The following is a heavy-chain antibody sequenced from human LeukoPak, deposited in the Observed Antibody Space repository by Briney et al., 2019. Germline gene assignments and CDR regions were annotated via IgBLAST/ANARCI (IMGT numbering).Heavy chain of an antibody. CDR3: ARARGYYDSSGYYIDY. D-gene: IGHD3-22*01. CDR2: ISSSSTYI. Sequence: GGSLRLSCAASGFSFSSYNMNLVRQAPGKGLEWVSSISSSSTYIYYADSVKGRFTISRDNAKNSLYPQMNSLRAEDTAVYYCARARGYYDSSGYYIDYWGQGTLVTVSS. J-gene: IGHJ4*02. V-gene: IGHV3-21*01. CDR1: GFSFSSYN.